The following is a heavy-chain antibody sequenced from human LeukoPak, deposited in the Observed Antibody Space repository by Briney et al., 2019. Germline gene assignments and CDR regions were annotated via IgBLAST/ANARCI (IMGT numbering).Heavy chain of an antibody. Sequence: SVKVSCKTSGGTFSRYDISWVRQAPGQRLEWMGRIIPILGIANYAQKFPGRVTITADKSTSPAYMELSSLRSEDTAVYYCARSPYDFWSGYFDYWGQGTLVTVSS. CDR3: ARSPYDFWSGYFDY. CDR1: GGTFSRYD. D-gene: IGHD3-3*01. J-gene: IGHJ4*02. V-gene: IGHV1-69*04. CDR2: IIPILGIA.